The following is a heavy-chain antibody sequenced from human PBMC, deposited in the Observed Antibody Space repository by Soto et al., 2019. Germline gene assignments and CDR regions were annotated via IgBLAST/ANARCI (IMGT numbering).Heavy chain of an antibody. CDR1: GFTFSSYA. J-gene: IGHJ4*02. CDR3: AKEQKDGSSWSELNY. Sequence: PGGSLRLSCAASGFTFSSYAMSWVRQAPGKGLEWVSAISGSGGSTYYAGSVKGRFTISRDNSKNTLYLQMNSLRAEDTAVYYCAKEQKDGSSWSELNYWGQGTLVTVSS. D-gene: IGHD6-13*01. CDR2: ISGSGGST. V-gene: IGHV3-23*01.